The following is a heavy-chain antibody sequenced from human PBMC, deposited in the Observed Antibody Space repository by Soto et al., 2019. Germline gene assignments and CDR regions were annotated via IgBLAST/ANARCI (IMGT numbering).Heavy chain of an antibody. D-gene: IGHD1-1*01. V-gene: IGHV2-26*01. CDR3: ARTTPNWNDDSDYFDY. CDR2: IFSNDEK. J-gene: IGHJ4*02. CDR1: GFSLSNARMG. Sequence: QVTLKESGPVLVKPTETLTLTCTVSGFSLSNARMGVSWIRQPPGKALEWLAHIFSNDEKSYSTSLKSRLTISKDTSKSQVVLTMTNMDPVDTATYYCARTTPNWNDDSDYFDYWGQGTLVTVSS.